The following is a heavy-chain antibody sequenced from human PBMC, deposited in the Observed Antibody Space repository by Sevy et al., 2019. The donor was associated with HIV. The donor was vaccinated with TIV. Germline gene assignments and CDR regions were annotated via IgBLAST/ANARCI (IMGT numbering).Heavy chain of an antibody. V-gene: IGHV3-15*01. Sequence: GGSLRLSCAASGFTFSNAWMSWVRQAPGKGLEWVGRIKGKIYHGTIDYSAPVKGRFSISRDDSKNTLYLQMNSLKTTDTAVYYCTTATWSQEDYYNSWGQGTLVTVSS. CDR2: IKGKIYHGTI. D-gene: IGHD3-10*01. CDR3: TTATWSQEDYYNS. J-gene: IGHJ5*02. CDR1: GFTFSNAW.